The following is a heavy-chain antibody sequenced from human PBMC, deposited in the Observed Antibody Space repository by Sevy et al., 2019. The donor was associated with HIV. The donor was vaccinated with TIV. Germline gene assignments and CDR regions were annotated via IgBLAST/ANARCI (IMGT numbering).Heavy chain of an antibody. CDR2: MNQDGTER. V-gene: IGHV3-7*03. D-gene: IGHD2-2*01. Sequence: GGSLRLSCAASGFSFSTYWMTWVRQAPGKGLEWVATMNQDGTERDYVNSVKGRFTISRDNTKTSLFLQMNSLRAEDTAVYHCARDCSSTTCLWGLDVWGQGTTVTVSS. CDR1: GFSFSTYW. J-gene: IGHJ6*02. CDR3: ARDCSSTTCLWGLDV.